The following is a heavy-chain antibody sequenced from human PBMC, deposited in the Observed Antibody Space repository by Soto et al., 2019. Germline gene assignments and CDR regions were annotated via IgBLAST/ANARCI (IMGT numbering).Heavy chain of an antibody. V-gene: IGHV1-58*01. J-gene: IGHJ4*02. CDR2: IVVGSGNT. D-gene: IGHD1-26*01. CDR3: AGGGGGTYSVDY. CDR1: GFTFTYSA. Sequence: QMQLVQSGPEVKQPGTSVKVSCKASGFTFTYSAVQWVRQARGQRLEWIGWIVVGSGNTNYVKKFQERVTITSDMSTSTAYMELSSLRSEDTAVYYCAGGGGGTYSVDYWGQGTRVTVSS.